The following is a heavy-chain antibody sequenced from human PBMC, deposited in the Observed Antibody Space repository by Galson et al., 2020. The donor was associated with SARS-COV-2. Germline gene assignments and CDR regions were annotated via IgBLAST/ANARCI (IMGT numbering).Heavy chain of an antibody. Sequence: ASVKVSCKVSGYTLTELSMHWVRQAPGKGLEWMGGFDPEDGETIYAQKFQGRVTMTEDTSTDTAYMELSSLRSEDTAVYYCATAPPYYYDSSGSNWFDPWGQGTLVTVSS. CDR1: GYTLTELS. D-gene: IGHD3-22*01. CDR3: ATAPPYYYDSSGSNWFDP. J-gene: IGHJ5*02. CDR2: FDPEDGET. V-gene: IGHV1-24*01.